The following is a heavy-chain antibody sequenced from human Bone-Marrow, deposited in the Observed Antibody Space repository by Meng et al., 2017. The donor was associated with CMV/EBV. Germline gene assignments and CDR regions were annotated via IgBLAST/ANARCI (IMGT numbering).Heavy chain of an antibody. D-gene: IGHD2-8*01. V-gene: IGHV1-2*02. CDR2: INPNSGGT. CDR3: ARSDRNYCTNGVCYKY. CDR1: GYTFTGYY. Sequence: ASVKVSCKASGYTFTGYYMHWVRQAPGQGLEWMGWINPNSGGTNYAQKFQGRVTMTRDTSISTAYMELSRLRSDDTAVYYCARSDRNYCTNGVCYKYWGQGTLDTVSS. J-gene: IGHJ4*02.